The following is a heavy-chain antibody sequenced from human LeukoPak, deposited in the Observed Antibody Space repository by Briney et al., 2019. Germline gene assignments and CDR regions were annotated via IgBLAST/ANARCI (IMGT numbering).Heavy chain of an antibody. D-gene: IGHD2-15*01. Sequence: GASVKVSCKASGGTFSSYAISWVRQAPGQGLEWMGRIIPILGIANYAQKFQGRVTITADKSTSTAYMELSSLRSEDTAVYYCARGSNYCSGGSCYSGYWGQGTLVTVSS. CDR1: GGTFSSYA. V-gene: IGHV1-69*04. J-gene: IGHJ4*02. CDR2: IIPILGIA. CDR3: ARGSNYCSGGSCYSGY.